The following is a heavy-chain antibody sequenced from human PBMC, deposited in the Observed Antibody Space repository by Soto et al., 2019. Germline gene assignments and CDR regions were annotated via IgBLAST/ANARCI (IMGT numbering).Heavy chain of an antibody. D-gene: IGHD2-2*03. CDR1: GGSISSYY. J-gene: IGHJ6*02. Sequence: SETLSLTCTVSGGSISSYYWSWIRQPPGKGLEWIGYIYYSGSTNYNPSLKSRVTISVDTSKNQFSLKLSSVTAADTAVYYCARDGWIMGWPSYLTYYGMDVWGQGTTVTVSS. CDR3: ARDGWIMGWPSYLTYYGMDV. CDR2: IYYSGST. V-gene: IGHV4-59*01.